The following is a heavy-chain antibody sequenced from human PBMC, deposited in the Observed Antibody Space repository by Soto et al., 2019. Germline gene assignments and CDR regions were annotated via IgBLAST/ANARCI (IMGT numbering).Heavy chain of an antibody. CDR1: GGSISSYY. J-gene: IGHJ4*02. CDR3: ARLSSSWYFDY. CDR2: IYYSGST. Sequence: SETLSLTCTVSGGSISSYYWSWIRQPPGKGLEWIGYIYYSGSTNYNPSLKSRVTISVDTSKNQFSLKLSSVTAADTAVYYCARLSSSWYFDYWGQGTLVTVSS. D-gene: IGHD6-13*01. V-gene: IGHV4-59*01.